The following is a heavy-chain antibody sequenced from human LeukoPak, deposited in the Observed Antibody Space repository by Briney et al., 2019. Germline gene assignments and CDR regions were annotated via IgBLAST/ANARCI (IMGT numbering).Heavy chain of an antibody. D-gene: IGHD5-18*01. J-gene: IGHJ6*03. CDR3: AGGYIYGSTYYYMDV. CDR1: GGSISSRSYY. CDR2: INHSGST. V-gene: IGHV4-39*07. Sequence: SETLSLTCTVSGGSISSRSYYWGWIRQPPGKGLEWIGEINHSGSTNYNPSLKSRVTISVDTSKNQFSLKLSSVTAADTAVYYCAGGYIYGSTYYYMDVWGKGTTVTISS.